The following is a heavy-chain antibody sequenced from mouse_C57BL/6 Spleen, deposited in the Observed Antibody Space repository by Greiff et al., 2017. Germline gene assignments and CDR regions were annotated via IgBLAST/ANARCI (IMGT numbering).Heavy chain of an antibody. Sequence: EVKLMESGGGLVQPGGSLSLSCAASGFTFTDYYMSWVRQPPGKALEWLGFIRNKANGYTTAYSASVQGRFTISRDTSQSILYLQMDALRAEDSATYYCARSYYYYVDYWGQGTTLAVSS. D-gene: IGHD2-10*01. CDR3: ARSYYYYVDY. V-gene: IGHV7-3*01. J-gene: IGHJ2*01. CDR1: GFTFTDYY. CDR2: IRNKANGYTT.